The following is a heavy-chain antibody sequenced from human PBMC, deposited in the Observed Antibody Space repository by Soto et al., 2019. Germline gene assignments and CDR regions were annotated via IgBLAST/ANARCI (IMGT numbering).Heavy chain of an antibody. D-gene: IGHD4-17*01. CDR3: VIRTVYGDHRDWFDP. CDR2: INHSGST. CDR1: GGSFSGYY. V-gene: IGHV4-34*01. J-gene: IGHJ5*02. Sequence: SETLSLTCAVYGGSFSGYYWSWIRQPPGKGLEWIGEINHSGSTNYNPSLKSRVTISVDTSKSQFSLKLSSVTAADTAVYFCVIRTVYGDHRDWFDPWGQGILVTVSS.